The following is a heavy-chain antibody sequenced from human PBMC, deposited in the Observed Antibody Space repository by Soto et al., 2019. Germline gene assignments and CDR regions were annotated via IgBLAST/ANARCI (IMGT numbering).Heavy chain of an antibody. Sequence: EVQLVESGGGLIQPGGSLKLSCAASGFTVGNNYMSWVRQAPGKGLEWVSLIYSTGTTKYADYVKGRFTVSRDNAKNKLYLQMTSLGAEDTALYYCAKDGRGSGSHYTSFGYWGQGTLVTVSS. J-gene: IGHJ4*02. CDR2: IYSTGTT. CDR1: GFTVGNNY. D-gene: IGHD3-10*01. V-gene: IGHV3-53*01. CDR3: AKDGRGSGSHYTSFGY.